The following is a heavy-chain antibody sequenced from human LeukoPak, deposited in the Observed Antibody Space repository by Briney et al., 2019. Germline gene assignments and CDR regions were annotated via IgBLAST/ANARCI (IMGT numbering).Heavy chain of an antibody. Sequence: ASVKVSCKASGYTFTGYYMHWVRQAPGQGLEWMGWISAYNGNTNYAQKLQGRVTMTTDTSTSTAYMELRSLRSDDTAVYYCARARGDYALNWFDPWGQGTLVTVSS. V-gene: IGHV1-18*04. CDR2: ISAYNGNT. J-gene: IGHJ5*02. CDR1: GYTFTGYY. CDR3: ARARGDYALNWFDP. D-gene: IGHD4-17*01.